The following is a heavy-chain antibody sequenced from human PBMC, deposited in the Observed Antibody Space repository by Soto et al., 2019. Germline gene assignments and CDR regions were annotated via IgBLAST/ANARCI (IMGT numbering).Heavy chain of an antibody. D-gene: IGHD3-3*01. CDR3: TTEGKGRYYDFWSGYYNVRRYFSWDV. V-gene: IGHV3-15*01. J-gene: IGHJ6*04. CDR2: IKSKTDGGTT. Sequence: GGSLRLSCAASGFTFSNAWMSWVRQAPGKGLEWVGRIKSKTDGGTTDYAAPVKGRFTISRDDSKNTLYLQMNSLKTEDTAVYYCTTEGKGRYYDFWSGYYNVRRYFSWDVWGKGTTVTVSS. CDR1: GFTFSNAW.